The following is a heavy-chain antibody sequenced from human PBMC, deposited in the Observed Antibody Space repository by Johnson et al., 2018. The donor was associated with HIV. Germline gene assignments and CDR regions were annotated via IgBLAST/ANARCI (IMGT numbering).Heavy chain of an antibody. D-gene: IGHD4-17*01. CDR2: ISWNSGNI. CDR1: GFTFSSYG. V-gene: IGHV3-23*04. Sequence: VQLVESGGGLVKPGGSLRLSCAASGFTFSSYGMNWIRQAPGKGLEWVSGISWNSGNIGYADSVKGRFTISRDNSKNTLYLQMNSLRAEDTAVYYCARDVTKDAFDIWGQGTMVTVSS. CDR3: ARDVTKDAFDI. J-gene: IGHJ3*02.